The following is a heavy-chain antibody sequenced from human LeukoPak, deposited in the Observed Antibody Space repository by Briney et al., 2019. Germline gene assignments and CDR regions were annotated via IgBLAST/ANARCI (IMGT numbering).Heavy chain of an antibody. CDR3: APRGGSASLHFDS. CDR2: IDVDNGGT. J-gene: IGHJ4*02. CDR1: GYTFTGYY. V-gene: IGHV1-2*02. Sequence: ASVKVSCKASGYTFTGYYIHWVRQAPGQGLEWMGWIDVDNGGTKYAQNFQGRVTMTRDTSVTTAYMDLIRLKSDDPAVYYCAPRGGSASLHFDSWGQGTLVTVSS. D-gene: IGHD3-16*01.